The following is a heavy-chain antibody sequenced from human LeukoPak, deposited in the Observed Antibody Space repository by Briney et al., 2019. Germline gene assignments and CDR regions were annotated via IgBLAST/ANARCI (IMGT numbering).Heavy chain of an antibody. CDR2: ISGSSSSI. CDR1: GFTFSSYS. D-gene: IGHD3-22*01. CDR3: AKDPGASYYDSSGYYPSSIDY. J-gene: IGHJ4*02. V-gene: IGHV3-48*02. Sequence: GGSLRFSCAASGFTFSSYSMNWVRQAPGKGLEWVSYISGSSSSIKYADSVKGRFTISRDNAKNSLYLQMNSLRDEDTAVYYCAKDPGASYYDSSGYYPSSIDYWGQGTLVTVSS.